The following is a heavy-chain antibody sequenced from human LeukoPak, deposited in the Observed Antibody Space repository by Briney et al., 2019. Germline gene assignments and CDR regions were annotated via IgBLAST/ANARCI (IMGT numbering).Heavy chain of an antibody. V-gene: IGHV3-7*01. J-gene: IGHJ5*02. D-gene: IGHD3-10*01. CDR2: IKEDGSET. Sequence: GGSLRLSCAASGFTFSRYWMSLVRQAPGKGLEWVANIKEDGSETYYVDSVKGRFTISRDNAKNSLYLQMNSLGADDTAVYYCARNGAWGQGTLVTVSS. CDR3: ARNGA. CDR1: GFTFSRYW.